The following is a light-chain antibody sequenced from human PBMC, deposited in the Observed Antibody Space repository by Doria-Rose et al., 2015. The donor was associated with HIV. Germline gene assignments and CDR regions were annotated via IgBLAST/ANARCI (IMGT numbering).Light chain of an antibody. V-gene: IGKV3-20*01. CDR2: DGS. J-gene: IGKJ1*01. CDR1: QSFSSTY. CDR3: HQYGTSWT. Sequence: EIALTQSSGTLSLSPGERATLSCRASQSFSSTYLAWYQQKPGQAPSLLINDGSTSATGIPDRFSASGSGTDFTLTINRLEPEDFALYYCHQYGTSWTFGQGTKVEI.